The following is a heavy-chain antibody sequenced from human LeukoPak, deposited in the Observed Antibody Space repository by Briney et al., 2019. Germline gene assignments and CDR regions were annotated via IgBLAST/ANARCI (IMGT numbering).Heavy chain of an antibody. V-gene: IGHV4-59*01. Sequence: PSETLSLSCTVSGGSISSYYWSWIRQPPGKGLEWIGYIYYNGNTNYNPSLKSRVTISVDTSKNQFSLKVNSVTAADTAVYYCARDLGFGYFDYWGQGTLVTVSS. D-gene: IGHD3-16*01. CDR3: ARDLGFGYFDY. J-gene: IGHJ4*02. CDR1: GGSISSYY. CDR2: IYYNGNT.